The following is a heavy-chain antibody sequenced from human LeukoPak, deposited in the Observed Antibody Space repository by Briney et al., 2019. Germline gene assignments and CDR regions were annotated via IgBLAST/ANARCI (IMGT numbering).Heavy chain of an antibody. V-gene: IGHV1-69*13. CDR2: IIPIFGTA. J-gene: IGHJ3*02. D-gene: IGHD6-19*01. CDR1: GGTFSSYA. Sequence: ASVKVSCKASGGTFSSYAISWVRQAPGQGLEWMGGIIPIFGTANYAQKFQGRVTITADESTSTAYMELSSLRSEDTAVYYCARGGSGLYWCLDIWGQGTMVTVSS. CDR3: ARGGSGLYWCLDI.